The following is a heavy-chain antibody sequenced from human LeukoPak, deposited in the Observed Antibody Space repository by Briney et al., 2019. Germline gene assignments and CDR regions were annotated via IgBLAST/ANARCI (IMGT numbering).Heavy chain of an antibody. V-gene: IGHV4-59*01. CDR3: ARHSSGWDYFDY. CDR1: GGSISSYY. CDR2: IYYSGST. D-gene: IGHD6-19*01. Sequence: PSETLSLTCTVSGGSISSYYWSWIRQPPGKGLEWIGYIYYSGSTNYNPYLKSRVNITVDTSKNQSSMTLSSVTAADTAVYYCARHSSGWDYFDYWGQGTLVTVSS. J-gene: IGHJ4*02.